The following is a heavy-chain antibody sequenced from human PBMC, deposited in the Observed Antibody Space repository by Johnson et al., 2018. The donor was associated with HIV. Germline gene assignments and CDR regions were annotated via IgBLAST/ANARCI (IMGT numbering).Heavy chain of an antibody. D-gene: IGHD3-22*01. CDR2: IKQDGSEK. J-gene: IGHJ3*02. CDR3: ARPRVSSGRHGAFDI. CDR1: GFTFSNYW. V-gene: IGHV3-7*01. Sequence: MQLVESGGGLVQPGGSLRLSCAASGFTFSNYWMSWVRQAPGKGLEWVANIKQDGSEKYYVDSVKSRFNISRDNAKNSLFLQMNSLRAEDTAVYYCARPRVSSGRHGAFDIWGQGTMVTVSS.